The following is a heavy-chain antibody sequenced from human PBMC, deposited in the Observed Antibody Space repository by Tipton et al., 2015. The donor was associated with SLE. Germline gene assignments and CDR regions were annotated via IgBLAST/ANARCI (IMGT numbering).Heavy chain of an antibody. V-gene: IGHV4-61*02. CDR2: VYTSGST. D-gene: IGHD1-1*01. CDR1: GGSVSSGNYY. J-gene: IGHJ6*03. CDR3: ARNDQENPKSWRDYYYYYMDV. Sequence: TLSLTCTVSGGSVSSGNYYWSWIRQPAGKGLEWVGRVYTSGSTNYNPSLKSRVTISVDTSRNQFSLRLSSVTAADTAVYYCARNDQENPKSWRDYYYYYMDVWGKGTTVTVSS.